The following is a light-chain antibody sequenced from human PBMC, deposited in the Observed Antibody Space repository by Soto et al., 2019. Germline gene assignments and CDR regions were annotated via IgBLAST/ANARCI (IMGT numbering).Light chain of an antibody. V-gene: IGLV2-11*01. CDR2: DVT. Sequence: QSALTQPRSVSGSPGQSVTISCTGTSSDVGDYNSVSWYQQHPGKAPKFMIYDVTKRPSGVPDRFSGSKSGNTASLTISGLQADDEADYYCCSYAGNYILVFGGGTQLTVL. CDR3: CSYAGNYILV. CDR1: SSDVGDYNS. J-gene: IGLJ2*01.